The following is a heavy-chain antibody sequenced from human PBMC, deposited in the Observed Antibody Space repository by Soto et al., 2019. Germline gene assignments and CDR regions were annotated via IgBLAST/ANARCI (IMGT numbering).Heavy chain of an antibody. Sequence: ASVKVSCKASGYTFTSYGISWVRQAPGQGLEWMGWISAYNGNTNYAQKLQGRVTMTTDTSTSTAYMELRSLRSDDTAVYYCARDRNGFGELSGWFDPWGQGTLVTVSS. CDR1: GYTFTSYG. J-gene: IGHJ5*02. D-gene: IGHD3-10*01. CDR3: ARDRNGFGELSGWFDP. CDR2: ISAYNGNT. V-gene: IGHV1-18*01.